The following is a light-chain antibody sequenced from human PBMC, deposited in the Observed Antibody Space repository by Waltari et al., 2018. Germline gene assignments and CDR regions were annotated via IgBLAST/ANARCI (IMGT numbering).Light chain of an antibody. Sequence: QLVLTQSPSASASLGASVKLTCTLSSGHSSNVIAWHQQQPEKGPRYLMKVNSDGSHSKGDKIPHRFSGSSSGAEHYLTISSLQSEDEADYYCQTGGHGTWVFGGGTKLTGL. CDR2: VNSDGSH. CDR1: SGHSSNV. V-gene: IGLV4-69*01. CDR3: QTGGHGTWV. J-gene: IGLJ3*02.